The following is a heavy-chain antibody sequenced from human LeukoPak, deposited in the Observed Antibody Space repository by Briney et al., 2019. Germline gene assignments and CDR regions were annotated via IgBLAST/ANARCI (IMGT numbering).Heavy chain of an antibody. D-gene: IGHD5-12*01. CDR1: GGSFSGYY. CDR2: INHSGST. Sequence: SETLSLTCAVYGGSFSGYYWSWIRQPPGKGLEWIGEINHSGSTNYNPSLESRVTISVDTSKNQFSLKLSSVTAADTAVYYCARRRSVATITFDYWGQGTLVTVSS. CDR3: ARRRSVATITFDY. V-gene: IGHV4-34*01. J-gene: IGHJ4*02.